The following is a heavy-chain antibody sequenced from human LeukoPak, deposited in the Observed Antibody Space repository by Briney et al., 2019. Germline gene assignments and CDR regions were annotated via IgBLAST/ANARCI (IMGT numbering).Heavy chain of an antibody. CDR3: ARQDHNSRWYGYWYFDL. CDR1: GGSISSYY. J-gene: IGHJ2*01. CDR2: VYYTGST. V-gene: IGHV4-59*08. D-gene: IGHD6-13*01. Sequence: SETLSLTCTVSGGSISSYYWSWIRQPPGKGLGWIGYVYYTGSTDYNPSLMSRVTMSVDTSKNQFSLNLSSVTAADTAVYYCARQDHNSRWYGYWYFDLWGRGTLVTVSS.